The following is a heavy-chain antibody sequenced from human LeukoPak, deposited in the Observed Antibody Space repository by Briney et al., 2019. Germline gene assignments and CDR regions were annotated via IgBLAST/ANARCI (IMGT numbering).Heavy chain of an antibody. D-gene: IGHD3-16*01. CDR3: AKDGVFY. J-gene: IGHJ4*02. Sequence: GGSLRLSCAASGFTFSNYAMSWVRQAPGKGLEWVSSVTNSGSSTHYADSVKGRFTISRDNSKNTLYLQMNSLRAEDTAVYYCAKDGVFYWGQGTLVTVSS. CDR1: GFTFSNYA. V-gene: IGHV3-23*01. CDR2: VTNSGSST.